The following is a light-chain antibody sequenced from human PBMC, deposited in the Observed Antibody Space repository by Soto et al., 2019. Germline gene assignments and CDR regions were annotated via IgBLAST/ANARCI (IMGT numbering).Light chain of an antibody. CDR3: KQALQNPLT. J-gene: IGKJ4*01. V-gene: IGKV2-28*01. CDR2: LAS. CDR1: QSLLHSNGNNY. Sequence: DIVLTQSPLSLSVTPGEPASISCRSSQSLLHSNGNNYLEWYLQKPGQSPQVLIYLASNRASGVRETXSGSGSGTDFTLKISRVEAEDVGVYYCKQALQNPLTFGGGTKVEIK.